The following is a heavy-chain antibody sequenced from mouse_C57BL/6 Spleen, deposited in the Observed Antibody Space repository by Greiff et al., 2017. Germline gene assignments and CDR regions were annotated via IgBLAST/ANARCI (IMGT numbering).Heavy chain of an antibody. CDR2: IRSKSNNYAT. D-gene: IGHD3-2*02. CDR3: VRGSYSSGYVDYYAMDY. Sequence: EVMLVESGGGLVQPKGSLKLSCAASGFSFNTYAMNWVRQAPGKGLEWVARIRSKSNNYATYYADSVKDRFTISRDDSESMLYLQMNNLKTEDTAMYYCVRGSYSSGYVDYYAMDYWGQGTSVTVSS. CDR1: GFSFNTYA. J-gene: IGHJ4*01. V-gene: IGHV10-1*01.